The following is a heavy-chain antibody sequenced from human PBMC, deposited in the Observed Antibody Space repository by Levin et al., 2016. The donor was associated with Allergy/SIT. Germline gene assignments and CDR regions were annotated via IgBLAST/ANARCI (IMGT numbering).Heavy chain of an antibody. CDR3: ARETSGYSSDWIDFDY. V-gene: IGHV1-18*04. J-gene: IGHJ4*02. CDR2: ISAYNGNT. D-gene: IGHD6-19*01. Sequence: ASVKVSCKASGYSFSDSVISWVRQAPGQGLEWMGWISAYNGNTNYAQKFQGRVTMATDTSTSTAYMELRSLTSDDTAVYFCARETSGYSSDWIDFDYWGQGTLVTVSS. CDR1: GYSFSDSV.